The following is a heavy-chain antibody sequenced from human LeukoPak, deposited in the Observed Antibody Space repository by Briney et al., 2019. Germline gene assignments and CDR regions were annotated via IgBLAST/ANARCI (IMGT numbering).Heavy chain of an antibody. J-gene: IGHJ6*02. V-gene: IGHV3-30*18. CDR3: AKDIVVVRAATEYYGMDV. Sequence: GRTLRLSCAASGFTFSRYGMHGVRQAPGRGLEGGAVISYDGSNKYYADSVKGRFTISRDNSKNTLYLQMNSLRAEDTAVYYCAKDIVVVRAATEYYGMDVWGQGTTVTVSS. CDR1: GFTFSRYG. CDR2: ISYDGSNK. D-gene: IGHD2-2*01.